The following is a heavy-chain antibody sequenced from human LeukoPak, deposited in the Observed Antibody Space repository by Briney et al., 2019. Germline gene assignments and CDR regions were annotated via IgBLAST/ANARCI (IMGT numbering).Heavy chain of an antibody. V-gene: IGHV1-2*02. D-gene: IGHD6-25*01. Sequence: ASVKVSCRASGDTLTVHNIHWMRQAPGQGLEWMGWIHPSSGARQYAQKFQGRVTMTRDTSISTAYMELTSLRSDDTAIYYCAVSVQAASIPAFDCWGQGALLTVSS. CDR2: IHPSSGAR. J-gene: IGHJ4*02. CDR3: AVSVQAASIPAFDC. CDR1: GDTLTVHN.